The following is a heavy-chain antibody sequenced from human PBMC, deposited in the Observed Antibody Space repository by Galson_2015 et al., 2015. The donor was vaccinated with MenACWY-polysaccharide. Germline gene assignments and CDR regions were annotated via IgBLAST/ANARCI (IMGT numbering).Heavy chain of an antibody. CDR2: ISYDGREK. V-gene: IGHV3-30*18. CDR3: AKKSSAGASDH. Sequence: SLRLSCAASGFTFSMYGIHWVRRAPGKGLEWVAVISYDGREKYYADSVKGRFTISRDNSRNTMFLQMTSLRVDDTAVYYCAKKSSAGASDHWGQGTLVTVSS. CDR1: GFTFSMYG. D-gene: IGHD1-14*01. J-gene: IGHJ4*02.